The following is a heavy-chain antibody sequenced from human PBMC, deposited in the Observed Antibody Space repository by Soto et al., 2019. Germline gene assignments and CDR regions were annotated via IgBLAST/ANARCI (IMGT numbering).Heavy chain of an antibody. CDR3: ARGDDILTGYYRGVDY. CDR1: GYTFTSYG. J-gene: IGHJ4*02. V-gene: IGHV1-18*01. D-gene: IGHD3-9*01. CDR2: ISAYNGNT. Sequence: QVQLVQSGAEVKKPGSPVRVSCKASGYTFTSYGFSWVRQAPGQGLEWMGWISAYNGNTNYAQNLQGRVTMTTDTSSSTAYMELRSLRSDDTAVYYCARGDDILTGYYRGVDYWGQGTLVTVSS.